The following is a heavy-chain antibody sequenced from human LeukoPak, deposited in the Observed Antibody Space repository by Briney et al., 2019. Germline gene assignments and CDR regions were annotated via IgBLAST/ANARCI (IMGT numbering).Heavy chain of an antibody. CDR2: FYYSGSD. CDR3: VRGYCSGATCYHFDY. Sequence: SDTLSLTCTVSGASITSYYWNWIRQPPGKGLEWIGYFYYSGSDNYNPSLKSRITISVDTSKNQFSLKLSSVTAADTAVYYCVRGYCSGATCYHFDYWGQGTLVTVSS. J-gene: IGHJ4*02. V-gene: IGHV4-59*07. D-gene: IGHD2-15*01. CDR1: GASITSYY.